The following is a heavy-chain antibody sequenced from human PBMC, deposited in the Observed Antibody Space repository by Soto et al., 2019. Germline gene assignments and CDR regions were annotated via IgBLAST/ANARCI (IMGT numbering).Heavy chain of an antibody. J-gene: IGHJ5*02. D-gene: IGHD2-15*01. Sequence: ASVKVSCKASGYTFTSYYMHWVRQAPGQGLEWMGIINPSGGSTSYAQKFQGRVTMTRDTSTSTVYMELSSLRSEDTAVYYCAREVACRGGSCYRGSYNWFDPWGQGTLVTVSS. CDR1: GYTFTSYY. CDR3: AREVACRGGSCYRGSYNWFDP. CDR2: INPSGGST. V-gene: IGHV1-46*03.